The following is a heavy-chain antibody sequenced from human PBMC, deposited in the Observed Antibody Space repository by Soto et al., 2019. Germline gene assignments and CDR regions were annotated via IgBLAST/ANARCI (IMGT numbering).Heavy chain of an antibody. CDR3: ARANSHSSGWYKDVWFDP. J-gene: IGHJ5*02. CDR2: IYYSGST. D-gene: IGHD6-19*01. CDR1: GGSISSGDYY. V-gene: IGHV4-30-4*01. Sequence: QVQLQESGPGLVKPSQTLSLTCTVSGGSISSGDYYWSWIRQPPGKGLEWIGYIYYSGSTYYNPSLKSRVTISVDTSKNQFSLKLSSVTAADTAVYYCARANSHSSGWYKDVWFDPWGQGTLVTVSS.